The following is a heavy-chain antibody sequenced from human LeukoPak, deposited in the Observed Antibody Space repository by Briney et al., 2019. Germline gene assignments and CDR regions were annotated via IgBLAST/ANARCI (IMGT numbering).Heavy chain of an antibody. D-gene: IGHD6-13*01. Sequence: GGSLRLSCAASGFTFSSYSMNWVRQAPGKGLEWVSSISSSSSYIYYADSVKGRFTISRDNAKNSLYLQMNSLRAEDTAAYYCARDRWAAGKLIVTWANWFDPWGQGTLVTVSS. CDR3: ARDRWAAGKLIVTWANWFDP. J-gene: IGHJ5*02. V-gene: IGHV3-21*01. CDR2: ISSSSSYI. CDR1: GFTFSSYS.